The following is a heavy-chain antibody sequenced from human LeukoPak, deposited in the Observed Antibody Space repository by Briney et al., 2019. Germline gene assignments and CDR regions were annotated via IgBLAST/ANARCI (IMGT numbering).Heavy chain of an antibody. CDR2: IRSKANSYAT. J-gene: IGHJ6*03. D-gene: IGHD5-24*01. CDR3: TTIQEMATTRAYYYYYMDV. CDR1: GFTFSGSA. V-gene: IGHV3-73*01. Sequence: PGGSLRLSCAASGFTFSGSAMHWVRQASGKGLEWVGRIRSKANSYATAYAASVKGRFTISRDDSKNTAYLQMNSLKTEDTAVYYCTTIQEMATTRAYYYYYMDVWGKGTTVTVSS.